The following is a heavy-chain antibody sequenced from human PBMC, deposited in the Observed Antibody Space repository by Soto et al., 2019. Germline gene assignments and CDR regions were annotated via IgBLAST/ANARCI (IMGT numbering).Heavy chain of an antibody. D-gene: IGHD3-10*01. CDR3: AKAREVTLVRISLDQ. CDR1: GFTFSTYT. J-gene: IGHJ4*02. CDR2: VGGSGDGT. V-gene: IGHV3-23*01. Sequence: PGGSLRLSCAASGFTFSTYTMTWVRQAPGKGLEWVSRVGGSGDGTYYADSVKGRVTISRDNSXXXLYLKMNSLRAEDTAIYSCAKAREVTLVRISLDQWGQGTLVTVSS.